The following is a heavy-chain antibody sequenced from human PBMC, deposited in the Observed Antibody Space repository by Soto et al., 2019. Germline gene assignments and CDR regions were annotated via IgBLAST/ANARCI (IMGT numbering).Heavy chain of an antibody. J-gene: IGHJ4*02. D-gene: IGHD6-19*01. V-gene: IGHV4-61*01. CDR3: ARGWYYFDY. CDR1: GGSVSSGSYY. Sequence: PSETLSLTCTVSGGSVSSGSYYWSWIRQPPGKGLEWIGYIYYSGSTNYNPSLKSRVTISVDTSKNQFSLKLSSVTAADTAVYYCARGWYYFDYWGQGTLVTVSS. CDR2: IYYSGST.